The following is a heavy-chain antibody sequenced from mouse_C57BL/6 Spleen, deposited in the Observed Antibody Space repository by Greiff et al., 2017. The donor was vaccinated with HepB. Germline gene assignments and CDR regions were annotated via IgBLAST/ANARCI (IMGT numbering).Heavy chain of an antibody. V-gene: IGHV1-69*01. CDR1: GYTFTSYW. Sequence: QVQLQQPGAELVMPGASVKLSCKASGYTFTSYWMHWVKQRPGQGLEWIGVIDPSDSYTNYNQKFKDKSTLTVDKSSRTAYMQLSSLTSEDSAVYYCARDRDYWGQGTTLTVSS. CDR2: IDPSDSYT. CDR3: ARDRDY. J-gene: IGHJ2*01.